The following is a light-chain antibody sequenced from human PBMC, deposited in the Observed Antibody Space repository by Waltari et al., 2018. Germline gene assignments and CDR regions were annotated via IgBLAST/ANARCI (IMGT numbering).Light chain of an antibody. CDR1: QSISNY. V-gene: IGKV1-39*01. J-gene: IGKJ1*01. CDR2: AAS. CDR3: QQSYSTPPWT. Sequence: DIQMTQSPSSLSASVGDRVTITCRASQSISNYLNWYQQKPGKAPKLQLYAASSLQSGVPSRFSGSGSGTDFTLTISNLQPEDFATYYCQQSYSTPPWTFGQGTKVEIK.